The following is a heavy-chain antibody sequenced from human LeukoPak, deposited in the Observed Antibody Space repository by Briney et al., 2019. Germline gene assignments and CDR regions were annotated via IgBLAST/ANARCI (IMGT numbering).Heavy chain of an antibody. CDR2: IWYDGNNK. D-gene: IGHD2-15*01. CDR1: GFTFSSYG. Sequence: GGSLRLSCAASGFTFSSYGMHWDRQAPGKGLEWVALIWYDGNNKYYADSVKGRFTISRDNSKNTLYLQLNSLRAEDTVVYYCARQHCSGGDCYFFDWGQGTLVTVSS. V-gene: IGHV3-33*01. CDR3: ARQHCSGGDCYFFD. J-gene: IGHJ4*02.